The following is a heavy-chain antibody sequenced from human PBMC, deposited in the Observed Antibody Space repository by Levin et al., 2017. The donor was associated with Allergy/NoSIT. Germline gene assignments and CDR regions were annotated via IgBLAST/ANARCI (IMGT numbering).Heavy chain of an antibody. Sequence: GESLKISCKASGYTFTSYGISWVRQAPGQGLEWMGWISAYNGNTNYAQKLQGRVTMTTDTSTSTAYMELRSLRSDDTAVYYCGIWDYYDSSGRLRPYYFDYWGQGTLVTVSS. D-gene: IGHD3-22*01. V-gene: IGHV1-18*01. J-gene: IGHJ4*02. CDR2: ISAYNGNT. CDR1: GYTFTSYG. CDR3: GIWDYYDSSGRLRPYYFDY.